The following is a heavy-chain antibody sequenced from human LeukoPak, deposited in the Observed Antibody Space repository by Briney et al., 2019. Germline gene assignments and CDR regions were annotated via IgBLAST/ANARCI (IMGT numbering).Heavy chain of an antibody. D-gene: IGHD3-10*01. CDR3: AKDFGELASYYMDV. V-gene: IGHV3-74*01. CDR1: GFTFSRYW. CDR2: INSDGSST. Sequence: PGGSLRLSCAASGFTFSRYWMHWVRQAQGKGLVWVSRINSDGSSTSYADSVRGRFTISRDNAKNTLYLQMNSLRAGDTAVYYCAKDFGELASYYMDVWGKGTTVTVSS. J-gene: IGHJ6*03.